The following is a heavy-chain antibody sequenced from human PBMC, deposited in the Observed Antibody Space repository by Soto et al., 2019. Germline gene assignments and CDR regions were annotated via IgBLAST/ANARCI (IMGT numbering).Heavy chain of an antibody. J-gene: IGHJ4*02. CDR2: INHSGST. CDR3: ARAMTTVTTFEY. D-gene: IGHD4-17*01. Sequence: SETLSLTCAVYGGSFSGYYWTWIRQPPGTGLEWIGEINHSGSTNYNPSLKSRVTISVDTSKNQFSLKLTSVTAADTAVYYCARAMTTVTTFEYWGQGTLVTVSA. CDR1: GGSFSGYY. V-gene: IGHV4-34*01.